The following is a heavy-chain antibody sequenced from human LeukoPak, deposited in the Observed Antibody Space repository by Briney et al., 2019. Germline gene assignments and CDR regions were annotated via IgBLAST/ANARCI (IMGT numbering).Heavy chain of an antibody. V-gene: IGHV3-30-3*01. CDR1: GFTFSSYA. Sequence: GRSLRLSCAASGFTFSSYAMHWVRQAPGKGLEWVAVISYDGSNKYYADSVKGRFTISRDNSKNTLYLQMNSLRAEDTAVYYCARSPGDSSGWYLDWGQGTLVTVSS. CDR3: ARSPGDSSGWYLD. D-gene: IGHD6-19*01. CDR2: ISYDGSNK. J-gene: IGHJ4*02.